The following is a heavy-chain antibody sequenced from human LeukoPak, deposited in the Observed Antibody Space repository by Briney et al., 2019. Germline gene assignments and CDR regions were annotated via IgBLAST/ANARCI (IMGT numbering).Heavy chain of an antibody. CDR2: IISNLGIA. CDR1: GGTFSSYA. Sequence: SVKVSCKASGGTFSSYAISWVRQAPGQGLVCMGSIISNLGIANYAQKFQGRVTITADKSTSTAYMELSSLRSEDTAVYYCARVPPGYYDSSGYPYYFDYWGQGTLVTVSS. V-gene: IGHV1-69*04. CDR3: ARVPPGYYDSSGYPYYFDY. J-gene: IGHJ4*02. D-gene: IGHD3-22*01.